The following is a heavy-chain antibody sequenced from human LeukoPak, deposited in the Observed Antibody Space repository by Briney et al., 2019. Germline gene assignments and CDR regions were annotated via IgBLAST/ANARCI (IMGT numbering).Heavy chain of an antibody. CDR2: MNPNSGNT. CDR3: ARLYGDCVLDY. Sequence: ASVKVSCKASGYTFTGYYMHWVRQAPGQGLEWMGWMNPNSGNTGYAQKFQGRVTMTRNTSISTAYMELSSLRSEDTAVYYCARLYGDCVLDYWGQGTLVTVSS. V-gene: IGHV1-8*02. J-gene: IGHJ4*02. CDR1: GYTFTGYY. D-gene: IGHD4-17*01.